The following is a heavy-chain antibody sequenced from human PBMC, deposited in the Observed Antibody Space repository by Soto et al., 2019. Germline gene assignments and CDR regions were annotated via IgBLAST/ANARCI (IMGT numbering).Heavy chain of an antibody. J-gene: IGHJ4*02. CDR1: GFTLSGYA. D-gene: IGHD2-2*01. V-gene: IGHV3-23*01. CDR2: ISDDGDNT. Sequence: GGSLRLSCAASGFTLSGYAMTWVRQAPGKGLEWVSTISDDGDNTYYVDSVKGRFTISRDNSKNSLSLQINSLRAEDTAIYYCAKLSRASRYSLLDSWGRGTLVTAPQ. CDR3: AKLSRASRYSLLDS.